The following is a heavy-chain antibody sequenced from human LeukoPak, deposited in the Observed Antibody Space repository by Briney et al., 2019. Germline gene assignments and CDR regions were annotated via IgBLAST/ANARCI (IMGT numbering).Heavy chain of an antibody. J-gene: IGHJ6*03. D-gene: IGHD2-2*01. CDR3: ARERYCSSTSCYRSYYYYYMDV. CDR2: INPNSGGT. CDR1: GYTFTGYY. V-gene: IGHV1-2*02. Sequence: ASVKVSCKASGYTFTGYYMHWVRQAPGQGLEWMGWINPNSGGTNYAQKFQGRVTMTRDTSISTAYMELSRLRSDDTAVYYCARERYCSSTSCYRSYYYYYMDVWGKGTTVTISS.